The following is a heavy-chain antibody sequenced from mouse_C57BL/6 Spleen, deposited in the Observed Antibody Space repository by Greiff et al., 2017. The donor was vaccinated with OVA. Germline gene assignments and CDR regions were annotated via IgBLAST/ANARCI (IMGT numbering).Heavy chain of an antibody. J-gene: IGHJ2*01. CDR3: TTGLLFGYFDY. CDR2: IDPEDGDT. D-gene: IGHD2-1*01. V-gene: IGHV14-1*01. Sequence: VQLKQSGAELVRPGASVKLSCTASGFNIKDYYMHWVKQRPEQGLEWIGRIDPEDGDTEYAPKFPGKATMTADTSSNTAYLQLSSLTSEDTAVYYCTTGLLFGYFDYWGQGTTLTVSS. CDR1: GFNIKDYY.